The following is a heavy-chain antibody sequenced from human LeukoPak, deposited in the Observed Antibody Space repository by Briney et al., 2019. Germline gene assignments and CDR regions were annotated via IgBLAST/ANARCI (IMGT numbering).Heavy chain of an antibody. D-gene: IGHD2-15*01. CDR1: GFTFSSYS. V-gene: IGHV3-21*01. J-gene: IGHJ4*02. CDR2: ISSSSSYI. Sequence: KPGGSLRLSCAASGFTFSSYSMNWVRQAPGKGLEWVSSISSSSSYIYYADSVKGRFTISRDNAKNSLYLQMNSLRAEDTAVYYCARAEIGGSCLDYWGQGTLVTVSS. CDR3: ARAEIGGSCLDY.